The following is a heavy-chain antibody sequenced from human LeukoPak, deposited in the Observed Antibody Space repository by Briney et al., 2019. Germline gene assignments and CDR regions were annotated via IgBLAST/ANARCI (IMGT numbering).Heavy chain of an antibody. CDR1: GGSFSGYY. D-gene: IGHD3-16*01. Sequence: SETLSLTCAVYGGSFSGYYWSWIRQPPGKGLEWIGEINHSGSTNYNPSLKSRVTISVDTSKNQFSLKLSSVTAADTAVYYCARLGHRGYYYYYYMDVWGKGTTVTVSS. V-gene: IGHV4-34*01. J-gene: IGHJ6*03. CDR2: INHSGST. CDR3: ARLGHRGYYYYYYMDV.